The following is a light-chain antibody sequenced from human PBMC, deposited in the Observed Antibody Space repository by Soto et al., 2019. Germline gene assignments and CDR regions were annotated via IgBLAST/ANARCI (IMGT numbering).Light chain of an antibody. CDR2: GAS. Sequence: EIVLTQSPGTLSLSPGERATLSCRASQSVSSNFLAWYQQKPGQAPRLLIYGASNRAIGIPDRFSGSGSGTDFTLTISRLEPEDFAEYYCQQYDSSPLTFGQGTKVDIK. CDR3: QQYDSSPLT. V-gene: IGKV3-20*01. CDR1: QSVSSNF. J-gene: IGKJ1*01.